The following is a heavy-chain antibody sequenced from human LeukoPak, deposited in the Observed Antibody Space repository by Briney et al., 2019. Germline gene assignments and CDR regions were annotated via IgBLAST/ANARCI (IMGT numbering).Heavy chain of an antibody. V-gene: IGHV3-48*03. J-gene: IGHJ4*02. D-gene: IGHD2-15*01. Sequence: PGGSLRLSCAASGFTFSSYEMNWVRQAPGKGLEWVSYISSSGSTIYYADSVKGRFTISRDNAKNSLYLQMNSLRAEDTAVYYCAGVARSGGSWDWGQGTLVTVSS. CDR1: GFTFSSYE. CDR3: AGVARSGGSWD. CDR2: ISSSGSTI.